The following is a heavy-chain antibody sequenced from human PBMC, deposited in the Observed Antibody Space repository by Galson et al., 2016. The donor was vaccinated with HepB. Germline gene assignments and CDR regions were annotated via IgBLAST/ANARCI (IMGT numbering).Heavy chain of an antibody. CDR3: ARLRIVATLGGPGYYAMDV. D-gene: IGHD5-12*01. V-gene: IGHV4-31*03. CDR1: GGPVVSGGLH. CDR2: ISNSGSA. J-gene: IGHJ6*02. Sequence: TLSLTCTVSGGPVVSGGLHLTWIRQLPGKGLDWLGYISNSGSAYYSPSLRSRVTFSMDPSKKRFSLQLKSVTAADTAVYFCARLRIVATLGGPGYYAMDVWGQGTTVTVS.